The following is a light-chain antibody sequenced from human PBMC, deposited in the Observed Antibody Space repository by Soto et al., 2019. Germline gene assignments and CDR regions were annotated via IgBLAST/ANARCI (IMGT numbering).Light chain of an antibody. V-gene: IGKV3-15*01. CDR1: QSVRTK. CDR3: QQYNSWPPIT. J-gene: IGKJ5*01. Sequence: EIVMTQSPDTLYVSPGAGATLSCRASQSVRTKLAWYQQKAVQAPRLLXYGASTRATGIPDRFSGSGSGTELTLTISSLQSEDFAVYYCQQYNSWPPITFGQGTRLEI. CDR2: GAS.